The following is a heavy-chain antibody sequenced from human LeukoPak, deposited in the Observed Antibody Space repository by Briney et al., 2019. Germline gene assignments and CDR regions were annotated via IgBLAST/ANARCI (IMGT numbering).Heavy chain of an antibody. V-gene: IGHV3-7*01. D-gene: IGHD3-16*01. CDR1: GFTFSDSW. J-gene: IGHJ6*02. CDR3: ATYTHWVAGDV. Sequence: QSGGSLRLSCGASGFTFSDSWMSWVRQAPGKGLEWVANMNQDGSEKAYVDSVKGRFAISRDNARNSLYLQMSSLGAEDTAVYYCATYTHWVAGDVWGQGTTVTVSS. CDR2: MNQDGSEK.